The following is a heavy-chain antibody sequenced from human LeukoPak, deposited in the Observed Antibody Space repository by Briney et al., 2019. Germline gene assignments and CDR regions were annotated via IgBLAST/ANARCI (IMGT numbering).Heavy chain of an antibody. J-gene: IGHJ4*02. Sequence: GGSLRLSCAASGFTFSSYAMSWVRQAPEKGLEWVSAISGSGGSTYYADSVKGRFTISRDNSKNTLYLQMNSLRAEDTAVYYCAKLVTSQLVSVAKSWGQGTLVTVSS. CDR1: GFTFSSYA. CDR2: ISGSGGST. D-gene: IGHD6-13*01. CDR3: AKLVTSQLVSVAKS. V-gene: IGHV3-23*01.